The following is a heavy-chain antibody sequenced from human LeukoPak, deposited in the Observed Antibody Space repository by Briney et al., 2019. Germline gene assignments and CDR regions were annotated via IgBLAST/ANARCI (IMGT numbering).Heavy chain of an antibody. CDR3: ARSSADAWFDP. Sequence: PSETLSLTCTVSGGSISSSSYYWGWIRQPPGKGLEWIGTIYYSGSTYYNPSLKSRVTISVDTSKNQFSLKLSSVTAADTAVYYCARSSADAWFDPWGQGTLVTVSS. CDR2: IYYSGST. D-gene: IGHD6-6*01. J-gene: IGHJ5*02. V-gene: IGHV4-39*07. CDR1: GGSISSSSYY.